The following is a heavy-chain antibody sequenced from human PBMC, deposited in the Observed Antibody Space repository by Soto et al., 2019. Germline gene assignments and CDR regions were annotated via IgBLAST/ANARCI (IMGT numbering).Heavy chain of an antibody. CDR1: GFNFDDFA. Sequence: EVQLVESGGGLVQPGRSLRLSCAASGFNFDDFAVHWVRQAPGKGLEWVSGISWDSGSIGYADSVKGRFTISRDNAKNSLYLQMNILRTEDTAFYYCAKVGCILSLGRYFDYGGQGTLVTVSS. D-gene: IGHD2-8*01. V-gene: IGHV3-9*01. CDR2: ISWDSGSI. CDR3: AKVGCILSLGRYFDY. J-gene: IGHJ4*02.